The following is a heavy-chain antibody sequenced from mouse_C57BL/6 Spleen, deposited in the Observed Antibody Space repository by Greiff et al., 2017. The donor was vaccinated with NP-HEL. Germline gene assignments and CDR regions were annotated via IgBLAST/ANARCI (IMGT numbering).Heavy chain of an antibody. Sequence: QVQLQQPGAELVKPGASVKLSCKASGYTFTSYWMHWVKQRPGQGLEWIGMIHPNSGSTNYNEKFKGKATLTADKSSSTAYMELRSPTSEDSAVYFCARERGYAMDDWGQGTSVTVSS. CDR2: IHPNSGST. V-gene: IGHV1-64*01. CDR3: ARERGYAMDD. J-gene: IGHJ4*01. CDR1: GYTFTSYW.